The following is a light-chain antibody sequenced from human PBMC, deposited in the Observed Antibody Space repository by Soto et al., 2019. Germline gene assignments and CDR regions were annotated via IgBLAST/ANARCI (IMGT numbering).Light chain of an antibody. CDR3: QQCNNWPPLT. CDR1: QSVSSSY. V-gene: IGKV3-15*01. J-gene: IGKJ4*01. CDR2: GAS. Sequence: EIVLTQSPGTLSLSPGERATLSCRASQSVSSSYLAWYQQKPGQSPRLLIYGASTGASGIPARFSGSGYGTEFTLTISSLQSEDFAVYYCQQCNNWPPLTFGGGSKVDIK.